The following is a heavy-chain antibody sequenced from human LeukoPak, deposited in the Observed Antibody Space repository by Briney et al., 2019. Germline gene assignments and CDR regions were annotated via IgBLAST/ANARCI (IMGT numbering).Heavy chain of an antibody. J-gene: IGHJ4*02. D-gene: IGHD5-24*01. CDR2: IYYSGST. Sequence: SETLSLTCTVSGGSISSSSYYWGWIRQPPGKGLEWIGSIYYSGSTYYNLSLKSRVTISVDTSKNQFSLKLSSVTAADTAVYYCARQGYRGDYWGQGTLVTVSP. CDR3: ARQGYRGDY. V-gene: IGHV4-39*01. CDR1: GGSISSSSYY.